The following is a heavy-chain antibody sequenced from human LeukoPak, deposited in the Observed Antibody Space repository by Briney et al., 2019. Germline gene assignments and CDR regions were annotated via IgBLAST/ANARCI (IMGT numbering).Heavy chain of an antibody. V-gene: IGHV4-61*02. D-gene: IGHD4-17*01. CDR3: ARDSEDGDDAFDI. Sequence: SETLSLTCTVSGGSISSGSYYWSWIPQPAGKELEWSGRIYTSGSTNYNPSLKSRVTISVDTSKNQFSLKLSSVTAADTAVYYCARDSEDGDDAFDIWGQGTMVTVSS. J-gene: IGHJ3*02. CDR2: IYTSGST. CDR1: GGSISSGSYY.